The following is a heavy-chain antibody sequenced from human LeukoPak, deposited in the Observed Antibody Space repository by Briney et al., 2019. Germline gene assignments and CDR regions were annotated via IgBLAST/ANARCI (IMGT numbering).Heavy chain of an antibody. D-gene: IGHD2-15*01. CDR2: ISHSGST. J-gene: IGHJ4*02. CDR3: ARPLRGYCSGGSCQGFDY. Sequence: PSETLSLTCAVYGGSFSGYYWSWIRQPPGKGLEWIGEISHSGSTNYNPSLKSRVTISVDTSKNQFSLKLSSVTAADTAVYYCARPLRGYCSGGSCQGFDYWGQGTLVTVSS. CDR1: GGSFSGYY. V-gene: IGHV4-34*01.